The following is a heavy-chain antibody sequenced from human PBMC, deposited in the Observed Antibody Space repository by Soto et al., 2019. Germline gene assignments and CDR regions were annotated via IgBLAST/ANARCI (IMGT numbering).Heavy chain of an antibody. CDR1: GLPFSKAW. V-gene: IGHV3-15*01. CDR3: ATDDADNGNDGDFDY. J-gene: IGHJ4*02. Sequence: EVHLVESGGGLVKPGGSLRLSCAASGLPFSKAWMSWVRQAPGKWLEWLGRIKNKRTTDYAAPVRDIFTISRDDSQNMVYLQMASLKTEDTAVYYCATDDADNGNDGDFDYWGQGTLVTVSS. D-gene: IGHD1-1*01. CDR2: IKNKRTT.